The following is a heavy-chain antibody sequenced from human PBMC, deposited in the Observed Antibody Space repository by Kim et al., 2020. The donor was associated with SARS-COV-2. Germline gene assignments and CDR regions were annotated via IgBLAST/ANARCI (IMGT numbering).Heavy chain of an antibody. D-gene: IGHD2-8*01. CDR2: ISWNSGSI. J-gene: IGHJ6*02. CDR1: GFTFGDYA. V-gene: IGHV3-9*01. Sequence: GGSLRLSCAASGFTFGDYAMHWVRQAPGKGLEWVSGISWNSGSIGYADSVKGRFTISRDNAKNSLYLQMNSLRAEDTALYYCAKDIMLTRSYYYYYGMDVWGQGTTVTVSS. CDR3: AKDIMLTRSYYYYYGMDV.